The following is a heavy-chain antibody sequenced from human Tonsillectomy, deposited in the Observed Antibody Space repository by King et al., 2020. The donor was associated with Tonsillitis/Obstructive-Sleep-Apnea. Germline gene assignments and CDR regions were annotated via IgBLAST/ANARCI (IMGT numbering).Heavy chain of an antibody. Sequence: QPVQSGTEVKKPGESLRISCQGSGYSFSNYWISWVRQMPGKGLEWMGRIDPSDSYVNSSPSFQGHVSISVDRSINTAYLQWSSLKASDTAIYYCARLVDTAMDSDFYYGMDVWGQGTTVTVSS. CDR3: ARLVDTAMDSDFYYGMDV. J-gene: IGHJ6*02. V-gene: IGHV5-10-1*01. CDR2: IDPSDSYV. D-gene: IGHD5-18*01. CDR1: GYSFSNYW.